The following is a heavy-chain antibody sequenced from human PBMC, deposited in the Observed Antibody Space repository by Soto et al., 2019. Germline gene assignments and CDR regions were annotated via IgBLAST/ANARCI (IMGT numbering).Heavy chain of an antibody. J-gene: IGHJ4*02. CDR1: GGSISSGGYS. Sequence: QLQLQESGSGLVKPSQTLSLTCAVSGGSISSGGYSWSWIRQPPGKGLECIGYIYHSGSTYHNPSLKSRVTISVARSKNQFSLQLSSVTAADTAVYYCARGQVVAAQHWGQGTLVTVSS. CDR2: IYHSGST. V-gene: IGHV4-30-2*01. D-gene: IGHD2-15*01. CDR3: ARGQVVAAQH.